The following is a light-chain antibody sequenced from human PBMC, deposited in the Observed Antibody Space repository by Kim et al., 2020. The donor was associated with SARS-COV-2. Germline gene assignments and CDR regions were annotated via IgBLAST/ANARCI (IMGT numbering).Light chain of an antibody. CDR3: AAWDDSLNGWV. J-gene: IGLJ3*02. V-gene: IGLV1-44*01. Sequence: ELTQPPSSSGTPGQRVTISCSGSTSNIGSNPVSWYQQLPGTAPQLLIYSNDRRPAGVPDRFSGSESGTSASLAISGLQSEDEADYYCAAWDDSLNGWVFGGGTQLTVL. CDR2: SND. CDR1: TSNIGSNP.